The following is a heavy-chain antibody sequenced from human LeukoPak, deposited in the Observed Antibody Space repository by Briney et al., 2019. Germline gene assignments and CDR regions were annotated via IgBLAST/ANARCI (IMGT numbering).Heavy chain of an antibody. D-gene: IGHD3-22*01. J-gene: IGHJ4*02. Sequence: GGSLRLSCAAYGFTFSSAWMTWVRQAQGVGLEWVGRIKTKTAGGTTDYAAPVKGRFTISRDDSKNTLYLQMNSLKTEDSAVYYCTTDDLDYYDSRGLDYWGQGTLVTVSS. CDR2: IKTKTAGGTT. CDR3: TTDDLDYYDSRGLDY. CDR1: GFTFSSAW. V-gene: IGHV3-15*01.